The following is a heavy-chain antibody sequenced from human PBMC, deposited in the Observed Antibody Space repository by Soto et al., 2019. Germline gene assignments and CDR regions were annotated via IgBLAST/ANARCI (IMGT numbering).Heavy chain of an antibody. V-gene: IGHV4-31*03. CDR1: GGSISSGGYY. Sequence: PSETLSLTCTVSGGSISSGGYYWSWIRQHPGKGLEWIGYIYYSGSTYYNPSLKSRVTISVDTSKNQFSLKLSSVTAADTAVYYCARDQRIEGAFDIWGQGTMVTVSS. CDR3: ARDQRIEGAFDI. CDR2: IYYSGST. J-gene: IGHJ3*02. D-gene: IGHD6-25*01.